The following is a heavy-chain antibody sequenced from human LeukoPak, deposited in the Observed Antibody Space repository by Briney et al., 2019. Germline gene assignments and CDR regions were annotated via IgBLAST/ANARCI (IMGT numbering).Heavy chain of an antibody. CDR1: GCTFTSYA. CDR2: INAGNGNT. V-gene: IGHV1-3*01. CDR3: ARDRDDILTGYSYGMDV. Sequence: GASVKVSCKASGCTFTSYAMHWVRQAPGQRLEWMGWINAGNGNTKYSQKFQGRVTITRDTSASTAYMELSSLRSEDTAVYYCARDRDDILTGYSYGMDVWGKGTTVTVSS. J-gene: IGHJ6*04. D-gene: IGHD3-9*01.